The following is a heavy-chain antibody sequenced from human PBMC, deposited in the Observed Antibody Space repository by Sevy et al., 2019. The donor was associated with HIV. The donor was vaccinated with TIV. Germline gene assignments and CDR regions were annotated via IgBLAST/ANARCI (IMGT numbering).Heavy chain of an antibody. J-gene: IGHJ5*02. CDR1: DGSFSGYY. Sequence: SETLSLTCAVHDGSFSGYYWNWIRQLPGKGLEWIGEINESGITYYNPSLKSRVTISVDTSKKQFSLKLNSVTAADTAVYFCARSPPVVVVPGAPSWFDPWGQGTLVTVCS. CDR3: ARSPPVVVVPGAPSWFDP. CDR2: INESGIT. D-gene: IGHD2-2*01. V-gene: IGHV4-34*01.